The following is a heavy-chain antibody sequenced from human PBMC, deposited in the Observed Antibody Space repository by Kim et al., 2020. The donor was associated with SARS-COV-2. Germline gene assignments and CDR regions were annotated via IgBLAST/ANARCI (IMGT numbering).Heavy chain of an antibody. Sequence: SETLSLTCAVYGGSFSGYYWSWIRQPPGKGLEWIGEIIHSGRINYNPSLKSRVTISVDTSKNQFSLKLTSVTAADTAVYYGARRLSNTSGWGSHYCDLWG. J-gene: IGHJ2*01. CDR1: GGSFSGYY. D-gene: IGHD3-10*01. V-gene: IGHV4-34*12. CDR2: IIHSGRI. CDR3: ARRLSNTSGWGSHYCDL.